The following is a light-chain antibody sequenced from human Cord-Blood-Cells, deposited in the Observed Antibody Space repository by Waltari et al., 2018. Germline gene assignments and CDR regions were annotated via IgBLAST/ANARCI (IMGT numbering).Light chain of an antibody. CDR1: QSVSSN. J-gene: IGKJ1*01. Sequence: EIVMTQSPATLSVSPGERATLSCRASQSVSSNLAWYQQKPGQAPRLLIYGASTRATGIPARFSGSGSGTEFTLTISSLQSEDFAVYYCQKYNNSWTFGQGTKVEIK. CDR3: QKYNNSWT. V-gene: IGKV3D-15*01. CDR2: GAS.